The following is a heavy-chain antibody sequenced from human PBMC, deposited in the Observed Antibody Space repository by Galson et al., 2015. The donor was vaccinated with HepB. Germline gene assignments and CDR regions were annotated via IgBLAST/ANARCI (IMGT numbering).Heavy chain of an antibody. J-gene: IGHJ4*02. CDR1: GFTFSSYA. CDR3: ARDISRGREVDYVHQGVFDY. CDR2: ISYDGSNK. V-gene: IGHV3-30*04. Sequence: SLRLSCAASGFTFSSYAMHWVRQAPGKGLEWVAVISYDGSNKYYADSVKGRFTIPRDNSKNTLYLQMNSLRAEDTAVYYCARDISRGREVDYVHQGVFDYWGQGTLVTVSS. D-gene: IGHD4-17*01.